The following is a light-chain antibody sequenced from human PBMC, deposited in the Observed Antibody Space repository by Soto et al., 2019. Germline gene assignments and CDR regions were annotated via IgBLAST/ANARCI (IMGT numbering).Light chain of an antibody. CDR2: GAS. CDR1: QSVSRSY. CDR3: QQYGDSPPWT. J-gene: IGKJ1*01. Sequence: EIVLTQSPGTLSLSPGERATLSCRASQSVSRSYLAWYRQKPGQAPRLLIYGASIRATGIPDRFSGSGSGTDFSLTINKLEPEDFAVYYCQQYGDSPPWTFGQGTKVEIK. V-gene: IGKV3-20*01.